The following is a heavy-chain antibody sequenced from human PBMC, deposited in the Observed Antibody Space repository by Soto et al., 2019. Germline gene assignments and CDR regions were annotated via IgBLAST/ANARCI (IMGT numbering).Heavy chain of an antibody. J-gene: IGHJ4*02. D-gene: IGHD5-18*01. Sequence: SETLSLTCAVYCGSFSGYYWSWIRQPPGKGLEWIGEINHSGSTNHNPSLKSRVTLSVDTSKNQFSLKLRSVTAADTAVYYCASREVDTPMVNYYWGQGTLVTVSS. CDR2: INHSGST. CDR1: CGSFSGYY. CDR3: ASREVDTPMVNYY. V-gene: IGHV4-34*01.